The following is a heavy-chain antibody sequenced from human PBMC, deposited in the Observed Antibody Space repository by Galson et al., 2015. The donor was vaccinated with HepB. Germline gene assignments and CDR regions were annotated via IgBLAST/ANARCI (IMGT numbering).Heavy chain of an antibody. CDR3: ARVTAAAGTSYYYYYMDV. Sequence: SLRLSCAASGFTFSNHSMNWVRQAPGKGLEWVSSISSTGSHIYYADSVEGRFTISRDNAKNSLYIQMNSLRAEDTAVYYCARVTAAAGTSYYYYYMDVWGKGTTVTVSS. J-gene: IGHJ6*03. D-gene: IGHD6-13*01. CDR1: GFTFSNHS. CDR2: ISSTGSHI. V-gene: IGHV3-21*01.